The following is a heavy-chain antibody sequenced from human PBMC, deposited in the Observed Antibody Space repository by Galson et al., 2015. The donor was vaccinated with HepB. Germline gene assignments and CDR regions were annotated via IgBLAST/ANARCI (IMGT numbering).Heavy chain of an antibody. J-gene: IGHJ5*02. V-gene: IGHV3-33*01. CDR2: IWYDGSNK. CDR1: GFTFSSYG. Sequence: SLRLSCAASGFTFSSYGMHWVRQAPGKGLEWVAVIWYDGSNKYYADSVKGRFTISRDNSKNTLYLQMNSLRAEDTAVYYCAGGVYCSSTSCSPFDPWGQGTLVTVSS. D-gene: IGHD2-2*01. CDR3: AGGVYCSSTSCSPFDP.